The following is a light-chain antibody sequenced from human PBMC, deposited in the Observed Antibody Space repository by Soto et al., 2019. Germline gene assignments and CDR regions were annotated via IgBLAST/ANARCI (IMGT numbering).Light chain of an antibody. CDR3: SSHASSGV. CDR2: EVS. V-gene: IGLV2-14*02. J-gene: IGLJ1*01. Sequence: QSVLTQPASVSGFPGQSITISCTGSSSDVGRYNLVPWYQQHPGKAPKLIIYEVSNRPSGVSSRFSGSKSGNTASLTISGLQPEDEADYYCSSHASSGVFGTGTKVTVL. CDR1: SSDVGRYNL.